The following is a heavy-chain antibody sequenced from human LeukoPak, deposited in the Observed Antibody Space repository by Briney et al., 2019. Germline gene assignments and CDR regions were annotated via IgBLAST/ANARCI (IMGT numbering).Heavy chain of an antibody. Sequence: PSQTLSLTYTVSGGSINNGGYYWSWIRQHPGKGLEWIGYIYYSGSSYYNPSLRSRVTISVDTSKNHFSLKLSSVTAADTAVYYCARNRDRYNSFDYWGQGTLVTVSS. CDR1: GGSINNGGYY. CDR3: ARNRDRYNSFDY. CDR2: IYYSGSS. D-gene: IGHD5-24*01. V-gene: IGHV4-31*03. J-gene: IGHJ4*02.